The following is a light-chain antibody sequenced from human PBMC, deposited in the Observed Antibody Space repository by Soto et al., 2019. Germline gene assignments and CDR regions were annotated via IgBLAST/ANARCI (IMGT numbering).Light chain of an antibody. J-gene: IGKJ4*01. CDR2: GAS. V-gene: IGKV3-20*01. CDR3: QQYGSSPLT. CDR1: QRVSSSF. Sequence: EIVLTQSPGTLSLSPGERATLSCSASQRVSSSFLAWYQQKPGEAPSLLIYGASSRATCIPDRFSGSWSGTDFTLIISRLEPEDVAVYYCQQYGSSPLTFGGGTKVEIK.